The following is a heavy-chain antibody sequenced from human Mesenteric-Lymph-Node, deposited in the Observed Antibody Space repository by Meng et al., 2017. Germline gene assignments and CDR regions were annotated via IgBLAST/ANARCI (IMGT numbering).Heavy chain of an antibody. Sequence: GESLKISCAASGFTFSSYGTHWVRQAPGKGLEWVAVISYDGSNKYYADSVKGRFTISRDNSKNTLYLQMNSLRAEDTAVYYCARGGWELLEGNYWGQGTLVTVSS. J-gene: IGHJ4*02. CDR1: GFTFSSYG. CDR2: ISYDGSNK. V-gene: IGHV3-30*19. CDR3: ARGGWELLEGNY. D-gene: IGHD1-26*01.